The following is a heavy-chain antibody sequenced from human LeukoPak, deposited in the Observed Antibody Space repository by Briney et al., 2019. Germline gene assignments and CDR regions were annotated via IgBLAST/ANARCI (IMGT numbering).Heavy chain of an antibody. V-gene: IGHV5-51*01. J-gene: IGHJ4*02. CDR2: IYPGDSDT. D-gene: IGHD1-26*01. Sequence: GESLKISCKGSGYSFTSYWIAWVRQMPGKGLEWMGIIYPGDSDTRYSPSFRGQVTISADKSISTAYLQWSSLKASDTAMYYCARRSGSFQGDYNFDYWGQGTLVTVSS. CDR1: GYSFTSYW. CDR3: ARRSGSFQGDYNFDY.